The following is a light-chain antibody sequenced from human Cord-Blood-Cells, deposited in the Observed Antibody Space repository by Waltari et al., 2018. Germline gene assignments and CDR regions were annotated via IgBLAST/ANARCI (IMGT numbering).Light chain of an antibody. CDR3: QQYGSSPRYS. CDR1: QSVSSSY. J-gene: IGKJ2*03. Sequence: TVLMQSPGPPSLSPGERANLSFRASQSVSSSYLAWYQQKPGQAPRLLIYGASSRATGIPDRFSGSGSGTDFTLTISRLEPEDFAVYYCQQYGSSPRYSFGQGTKLEIK. V-gene: IGKV3-20*01. CDR2: GAS.